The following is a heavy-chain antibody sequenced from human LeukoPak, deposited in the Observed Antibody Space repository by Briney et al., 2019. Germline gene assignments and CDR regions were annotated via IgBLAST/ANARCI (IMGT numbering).Heavy chain of an antibody. J-gene: IGHJ4*02. V-gene: IGHV3-21*03. D-gene: IGHD3-3*01. CDR2: ISSSSSYI. CDR3: TSVPFGVVIVDY. Sequence: GGSLRLSCAASGFTFSSYSMNWVRQAPGKGLEWVSSISSSSSYIYYADSVKGRFTISRDNAKNSLCLQMNSLRAEDTAVYYCTSVPFGVVIVDYWGQGTLVTVSS. CDR1: GFTFSSYS.